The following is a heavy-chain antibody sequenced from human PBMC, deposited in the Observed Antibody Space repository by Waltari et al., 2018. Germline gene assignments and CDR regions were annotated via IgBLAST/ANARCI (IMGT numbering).Heavy chain of an antibody. J-gene: IGHJ5*02. CDR3: ARFSSGWGWFDP. D-gene: IGHD6-19*01. Sequence: QVQLQESGPGLVKPSETLSLTCTVSGGSISSHYWSWLRQPPGKGLEWIGYIYYSGSTNYNPSLKSRVTISVDTSKNQFSLKLSSVTAADTAVYYCARFSSGWGWFDPWGQGTLVTVSS. V-gene: IGHV4-59*11. CDR1: GGSISSHY. CDR2: IYYSGST.